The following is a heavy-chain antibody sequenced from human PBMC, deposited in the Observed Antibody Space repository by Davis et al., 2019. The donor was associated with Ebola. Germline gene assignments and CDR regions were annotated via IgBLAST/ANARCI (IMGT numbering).Heavy chain of an antibody. CDR3: PRENYDILTGYVDY. CDR1: GGSFSGYY. J-gene: IGHJ4*02. Sequence: SETLSLTCAVYGGSFSGYYWSWIRQPPGKGLEWIGEINHSGSTNYNPSLKSRVTTSVDTSKNQFSLKLSSVTAADTAVYYCPRENYDILTGYVDYWGQGTLVTVSS. V-gene: IGHV4-34*01. D-gene: IGHD3-9*01. CDR2: INHSGST.